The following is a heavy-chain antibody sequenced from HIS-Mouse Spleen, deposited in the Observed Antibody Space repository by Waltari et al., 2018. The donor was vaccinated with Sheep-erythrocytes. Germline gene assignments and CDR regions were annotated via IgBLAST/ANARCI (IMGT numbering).Heavy chain of an antibody. CDR2: SIPILGIA. J-gene: IGHJ4*02. D-gene: IGHD1-26*01. CDR1: GGTFRSYA. V-gene: IGHV1-69*04. Sequence: QVQLVQSGAEVKKPGSSVKVSCKASGGTFRSYAISWVRQAPGQGLEWMGRSIPILGIANYAQKFQGRVTITADKSTSTAYMELSSLRSEDTAVYYCAQTGATTPHFDYWGQGTLVTVSS. CDR3: AQTGATTPHFDY.